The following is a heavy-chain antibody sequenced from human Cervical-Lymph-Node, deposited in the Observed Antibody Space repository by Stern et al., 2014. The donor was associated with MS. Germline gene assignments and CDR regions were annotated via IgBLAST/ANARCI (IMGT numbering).Heavy chain of an antibody. J-gene: IGHJ3*02. D-gene: IGHD3-3*01. Sequence: QVQLVESGAEVKKPGASVKVSCKASGYTFTSYGISWVRQAPGQGLEWMGWISAYNGNTNYAQKLQGRVTMTTDTSTSTAYMELRSLRSDDTAVYYCARGPYYDFWSAINSVGAFDIWGQGTMVTVSS. V-gene: IGHV1-18*01. CDR1: GYTFTSYG. CDR2: ISAYNGNT. CDR3: ARGPYYDFWSAINSVGAFDI.